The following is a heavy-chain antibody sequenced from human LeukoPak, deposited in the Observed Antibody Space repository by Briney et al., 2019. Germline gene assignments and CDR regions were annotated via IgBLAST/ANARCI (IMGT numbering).Heavy chain of an antibody. CDR2: ISGSGGST. V-gene: IGHV3-23*01. Sequence: GGSLRLSCAASGFTFSSYAMSWVRQAPGGGLEWVSAISGSGGSTYYADSGKGRFTISRDNSKNTLYLQMNSLRAEDTAVYYCAKENSHYGSGNAFDIWGQGTMVTVSS. D-gene: IGHD3-10*01. CDR3: AKENSHYGSGNAFDI. CDR1: GFTFSSYA. J-gene: IGHJ3*02.